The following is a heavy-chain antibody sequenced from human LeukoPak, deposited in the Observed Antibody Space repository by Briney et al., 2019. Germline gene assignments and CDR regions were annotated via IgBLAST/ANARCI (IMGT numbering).Heavy chain of an antibody. CDR1: GGSISSSNW. CDR3: ARADYYDSSGYYH. D-gene: IGHD3-22*01. Sequence: SETLSLTCTVSGGSISSSNWWSWVRQPPGKGLEWIGEIYHSGSTNYNPSLKSRVTISVDKSKNQFSLKLSSVTAADTAVYYCARADYYDSSGYYHWGQGTLVTVSS. CDR2: IYHSGST. J-gene: IGHJ5*02. V-gene: IGHV4-4*02.